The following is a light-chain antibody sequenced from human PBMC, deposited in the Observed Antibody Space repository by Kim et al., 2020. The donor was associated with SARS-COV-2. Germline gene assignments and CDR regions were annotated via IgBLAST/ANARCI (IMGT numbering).Light chain of an antibody. CDR2: GKN. CDR3: NSRDSSGNHVV. V-gene: IGLV3-19*01. Sequence: SYELTQDPAVSVALGQTVRITCQGDSLRSYYASWYQQKPGQAPVIVIYGKNNRPSGIPDRFSGSSSGNTASLTITGAQAEDEADYYCNSRDSSGNHVVFGGGTQLTVL. CDR1: SLRSYY. J-gene: IGLJ2*01.